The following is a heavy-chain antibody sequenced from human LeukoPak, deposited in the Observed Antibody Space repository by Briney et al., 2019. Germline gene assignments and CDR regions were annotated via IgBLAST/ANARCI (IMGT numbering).Heavy chain of an antibody. D-gene: IGHD3-10*01. J-gene: IGHJ5*02. CDR2: INPDSGGT. Sequence: ASVKVSCKASGYTFTGYYMHWVRQAPGQGHEWMGWINPDSGGTNYAQKFQGRVTMTRDTSISTAYMELSRLRSDDTAVYYCTRAGPHLNWFDPWGQGTLVTVSS. V-gene: IGHV1-2*02. CDR1: GYTFTGYY. CDR3: TRAGPHLNWFDP.